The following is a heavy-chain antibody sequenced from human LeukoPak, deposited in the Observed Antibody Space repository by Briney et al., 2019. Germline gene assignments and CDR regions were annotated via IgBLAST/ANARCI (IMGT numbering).Heavy chain of an antibody. V-gene: IGHV1-46*01. CDR3: ARGPFSGDPFDY. J-gene: IGHJ4*02. D-gene: IGHD2-15*01. CDR1: GYTFTSYC. Sequence: ASVKVSCKASGYTFTSYCMHWVRQAPGQGLEWMGIINSSGGSTSYAQKFQGRVTMTRDTSTSTVYMELSSLRSEDTAVYYCARGPFSGDPFDYWGQGTLVTVSS. CDR2: INSSGGST.